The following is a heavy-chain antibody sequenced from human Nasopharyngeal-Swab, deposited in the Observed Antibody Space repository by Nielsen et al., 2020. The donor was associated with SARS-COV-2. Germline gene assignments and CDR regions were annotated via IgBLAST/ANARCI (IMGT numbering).Heavy chain of an antibody. J-gene: IGHJ4*02. CDR2: ISYDESNK. CDR1: GFIFSSYA. D-gene: IGHD5-18*01. CDR3: ARAGGGYSYADY. Sequence: GESLKISCAASGFIFSSYAMHWVRQAPGKGLEWVAVISYDESNKYYADSVKGRFTISRENSKNTLYLQMNSLRAEDTAVYYCARAGGGYSYADYWGQGTLVTVSS. V-gene: IGHV3-30-3*01.